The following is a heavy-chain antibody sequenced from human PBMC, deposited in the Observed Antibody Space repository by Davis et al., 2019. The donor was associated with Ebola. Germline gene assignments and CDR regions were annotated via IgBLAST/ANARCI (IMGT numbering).Heavy chain of an antibody. D-gene: IGHD2-21*02. V-gene: IGHV1-3*01. J-gene: IGHJ6*02. CDR3: ARDRTHIVVVTAGYGMDV. CDR2: INAGNGNT. Sequence: AASVKVSCKASGYTFTSYAMHWVRQAPGQRLEWMGWINAGNGNTKYSQKFQGRVTITRDTSASTAYMELRSLRSDDTAVYYCARDRTHIVVVTAGYGMDVWGQGTTVTVSS. CDR1: GYTFTSYA.